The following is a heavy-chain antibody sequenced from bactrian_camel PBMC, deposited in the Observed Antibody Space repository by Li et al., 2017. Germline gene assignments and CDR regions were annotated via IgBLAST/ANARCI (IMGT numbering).Heavy chain of an antibody. CDR1: RFFPC. V-gene: IGHV3S53*01. CDR2: MSASTV. D-gene: IGHD3*01. J-gene: IGHJ6*01. Sequence: HVQLVESGGDSVQPGGSLTLYCAASRFFPCMGWFRQAPGNRREGLASMSASTVKYADSLAGRLYIYKHLGNRTLNLQIDSLQPEDTAMYYCGADPVAGANCDTNLDFRYQGQGTQVTVS. CDR3: GADPVAGANCDTNLDFRY.